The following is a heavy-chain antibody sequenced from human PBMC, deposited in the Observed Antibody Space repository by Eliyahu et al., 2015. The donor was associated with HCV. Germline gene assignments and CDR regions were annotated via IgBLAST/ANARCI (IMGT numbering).Heavy chain of an antibody. D-gene: IGHD2-2*01. J-gene: IGHJ4*02. Sequence: EVQLVESGGGLVQPGGSLXLSCAASGFXFSRNDMHWVRQVTGQGLEWVSSIGTLADTYYPDSVKGRFTISRENDNDSLFLQMNSLTVGDTAVYYCARGLQQSCNRTSCPFDYWGQGIVVTVSS. CDR3: ARGLQQSCNRTSCPFDY. V-gene: IGHV3-13*01. CDR2: IGTLADT. CDR1: GFXFSRND.